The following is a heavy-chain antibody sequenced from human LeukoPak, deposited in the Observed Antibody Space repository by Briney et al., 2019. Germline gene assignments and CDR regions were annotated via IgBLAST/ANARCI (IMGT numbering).Heavy chain of an antibody. Sequence: GGSPRFSCAASGFIFKNYWMSWVRQAPGKGLQWVAHINQDGSEKYYLDSVKGRFTISRDNAKNSVYLQMNSLRADDTAVYYCATSIAYAFDIWGQGTMVTVSS. CDR2: INQDGSEK. J-gene: IGHJ3*02. V-gene: IGHV3-7*05. D-gene: IGHD2/OR15-2a*01. CDR3: ATSIAYAFDI. CDR1: GFIFKNYW.